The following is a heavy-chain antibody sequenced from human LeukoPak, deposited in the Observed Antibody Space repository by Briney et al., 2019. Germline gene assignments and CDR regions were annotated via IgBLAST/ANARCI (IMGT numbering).Heavy chain of an antibody. CDR1: SGSFSGYY. CDR2: ITDSGRT. J-gene: IGHJ3*01. Sequence: SQTLSLTCALNSGSFSGYYWAWIRQPPGKGLEWIGEITDSGRTNYSPSLESRVTISTDASKNQCSLSLISVTAADTGVYYWARVSYGYDALDVWGQGTTVTVFS. D-gene: IGHD5-12*01. CDR3: ARVSYGYDALDV. V-gene: IGHV4-34*01.